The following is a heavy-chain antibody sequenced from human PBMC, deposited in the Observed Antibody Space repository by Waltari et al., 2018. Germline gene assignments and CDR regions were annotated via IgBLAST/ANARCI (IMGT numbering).Heavy chain of an antibody. CDR2: IKPEGSET. CDR1: GFPFSTYW. CDR3: TKGGHVDF. D-gene: IGHD3-10*01. J-gene: IGHJ4*02. V-gene: IGHV3-7*01. Sequence: EVQLVESGGGLVQPGGSLRLSCVASGFPFSTYWMTWVRQAPGKGLEWVGNIKPEGSETYYVESVKGRFTISKDNAKNSLYLQMNNLRAEDTAVYYCTKGGHVDFCGPGSLVTVSS.